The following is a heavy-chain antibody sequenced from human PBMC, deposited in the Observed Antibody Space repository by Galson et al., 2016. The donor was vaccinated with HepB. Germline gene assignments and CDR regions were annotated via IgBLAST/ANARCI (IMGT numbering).Heavy chain of an antibody. CDR2: IYYSGRT. J-gene: IGHJ6*02. Sequence: SETLSLTCTVSGASISGYYLSWIRQPPGKGLEWIGYIYYSGRTNYNPSLKSRVTISVDTSKNQFSLKLSSVTAADTAVYYCARDDSGGWYGFHYGMDVWGHGTTATVSS. V-gene: IGHV4-59*01. CDR1: GASISGYY. D-gene: IGHD6-19*01. CDR3: ARDDSGGWYGFHYGMDV.